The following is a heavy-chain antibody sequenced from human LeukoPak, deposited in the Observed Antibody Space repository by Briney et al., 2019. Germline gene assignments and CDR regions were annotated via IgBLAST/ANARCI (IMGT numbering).Heavy chain of an antibody. CDR3: ASQDSSWHGFDY. CDR2: IYNSGSS. J-gene: IGHJ4*02. Sequence: SETLSLTCTVSGASISSYYWSWIRQPPGKGLQWIGYIYNSGSSNYNPSLKSRVTISVDTSKNQFSLRLTSVTAADTAVYYCASQDSSWHGFDYWGQGTLVTVSS. D-gene: IGHD6-13*01. V-gene: IGHV4-59*08. CDR1: GASISSYY.